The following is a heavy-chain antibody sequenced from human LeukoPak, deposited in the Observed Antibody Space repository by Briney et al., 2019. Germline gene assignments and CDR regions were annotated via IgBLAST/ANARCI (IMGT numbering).Heavy chain of an antibody. CDR3: ARRNLWFGVPNLDY. J-gene: IGHJ4*02. D-gene: IGHD3-10*01. CDR2: IDHSGSS. Sequence: PSQTLSLTCTVSGASISSGNYYWSWIRQPPGKGLEWIGYIDHSGSSYYNPSLKSRVTISVDRSKNQFSLNLSSLTAADTAVYYCARRNLWFGVPNLDYWGQGTLVTVSS. V-gene: IGHV4-30-2*01. CDR1: GASISSGNYY.